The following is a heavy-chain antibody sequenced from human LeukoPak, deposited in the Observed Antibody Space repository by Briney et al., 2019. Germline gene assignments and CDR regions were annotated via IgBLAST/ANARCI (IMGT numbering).Heavy chain of an antibody. Sequence: GASVKVSCKASGYTFTGYYMHWVRQAPGQGLEWMGWINPNSGGTNYAQKFQGRVTMTRDTPISTAYMELSRLRSDDTAVYYCAREPPYCSSTSCYRGGFDYWGQGTLVTVSS. CDR2: INPNSGGT. CDR3: AREPPYCSSTSCYRGGFDY. V-gene: IGHV1-2*02. J-gene: IGHJ4*02. D-gene: IGHD2-2*02. CDR1: GYTFTGYY.